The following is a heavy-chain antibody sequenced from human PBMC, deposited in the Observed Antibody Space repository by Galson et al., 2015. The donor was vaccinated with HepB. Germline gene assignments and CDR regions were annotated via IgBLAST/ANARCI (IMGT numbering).Heavy chain of an antibody. J-gene: IGHJ4*02. V-gene: IGHV3-33*01. CDR2: IWYDGNDE. Sequence: SLRLSCAASGFTFSSYAMHWVRQAPGKGLEWVAVIWYDGNDEYYGDSVKGRFTISRDNSRNTLYLQVNSLGVDDTALYYCARDPGSGALDLWGQGTLVTVSS. CDR3: ARDPGSGALDL. CDR1: GFTFSSYA. D-gene: IGHD6-25*01.